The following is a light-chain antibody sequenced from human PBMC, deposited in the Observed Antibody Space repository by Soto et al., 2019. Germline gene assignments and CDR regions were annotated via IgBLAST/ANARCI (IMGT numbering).Light chain of an antibody. CDR1: QSVSSSY. CDR2: GAS. J-gene: IGKJ4*01. CDR3: HQYDRSPLT. Sequence: EIVLTQSPGTLSLSPGERATLSCRASQSVSSSYLAWYQQKPGQAPRLLIYGASSSATGIPDRFSGSGSGTDFTLTISRLEPEDFAVYYCHQYDRSPLTFGGGTKVEIK. V-gene: IGKV3-20*01.